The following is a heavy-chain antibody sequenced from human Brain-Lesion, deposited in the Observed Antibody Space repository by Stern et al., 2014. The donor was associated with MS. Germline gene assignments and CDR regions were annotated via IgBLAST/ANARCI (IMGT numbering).Heavy chain of an antibody. CDR3: AKGRFPYYYDTSGYYAPLDY. J-gene: IGHJ4*02. D-gene: IGHD3-22*01. Sequence: HVQLVAPGGGVVPPGRSLRLSCAASGFTFRNSGMHWVLQAPGQGLEWVAVISNGGSNKYYAASVKCRFTISRDNSKSTLYLQMHSLRTEDTAVYYCAKGRFPYYYDTSGYYAPLDYWGQGTLVTVSS. V-gene: IGHV3-30*18. CDR2: ISNGGSNK. CDR1: GFTFRNSG.